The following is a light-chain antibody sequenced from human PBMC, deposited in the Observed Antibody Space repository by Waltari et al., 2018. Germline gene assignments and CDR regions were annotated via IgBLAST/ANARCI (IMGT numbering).Light chain of an antibody. CDR2: KAS. Sequence: IQVTQSPSTLSASVGDRVTITCRATQSISNWLAWYQQKPGKAPKLLIYKASTLESGVPSRFSGSGSGTEFTLTISSLQPEDFAVYYCQQRSNWRTFGQGTKVEIK. V-gene: IGKV1-5*01. CDR1: QSISNW. CDR3: QQRSNWRT. J-gene: IGKJ1*01.